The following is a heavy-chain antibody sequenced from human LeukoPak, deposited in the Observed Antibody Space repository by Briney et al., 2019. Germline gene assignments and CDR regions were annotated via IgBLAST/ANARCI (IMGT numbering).Heavy chain of an antibody. J-gene: IGHJ4*02. CDR1: GFTFSSYA. CDR3: AKIYCSSTSCYFSSPPYYFDY. CDR2: ISGSGGST. D-gene: IGHD2-2*01. Sequence: PGGSLRLSCAASGFTFSSYAMSWVRQAPGKGLEWVSAISGSGGSTYYADSVKGRFTISRDNSKNTLYLQMNSLRAEDTAVYYCAKIYCSSTSCYFSSPPYYFDYWGQGTLVAVSS. V-gene: IGHV3-23*01.